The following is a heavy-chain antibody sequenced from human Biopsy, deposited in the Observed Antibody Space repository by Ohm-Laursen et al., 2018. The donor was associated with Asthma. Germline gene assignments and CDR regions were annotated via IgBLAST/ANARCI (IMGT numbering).Heavy chain of an antibody. CDR3: ARGPPVDRED. J-gene: IGHJ4*02. CDR2: IYYSGST. Sequence: TLSLTCTVSGGSISSSSYYWGWIRQPPGKGLEWIGSIYYSGSTHYNPSLKSRVTISVDTSKNQFSLKLSSVTAADTAVYYCARGPPVDREDWGQGTLVTVSS. V-gene: IGHV4-39*07. CDR1: GGSISSSSYY. D-gene: IGHD5-24*01.